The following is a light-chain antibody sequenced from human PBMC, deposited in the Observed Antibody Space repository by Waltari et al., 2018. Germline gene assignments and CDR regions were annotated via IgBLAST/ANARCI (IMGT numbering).Light chain of an antibody. Sequence: QSALTQPASVSGSPGQSIAIPFTGTTSDVGRYDYVSWYQQHPGKAPKLMIYDVSNRPSGVSNRFSGSKSGNTASLTISGLQAEDEADYYCSSYTTSGTLFGTGTKVTVL. CDR1: TSDVGRYDY. V-gene: IGLV2-14*03. CDR2: DVS. CDR3: SSYTTSGTL. J-gene: IGLJ1*01.